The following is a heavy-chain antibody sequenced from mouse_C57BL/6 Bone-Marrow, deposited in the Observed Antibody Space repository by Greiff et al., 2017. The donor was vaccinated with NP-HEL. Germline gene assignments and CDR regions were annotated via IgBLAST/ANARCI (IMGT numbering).Heavy chain of an antibody. CDR2: IYPGDGDT. Sequence: QVQLQQSGPELVKPGASVKISCKASGYAFSSSWMNWVKQRPGKGLEWIGRIYPGDGDTNYNGKFKGKATLTAAQSSSTAYMKRSRLTSEDSAVYFCAELGRNYYAMDYWGQGTSVTVSS. D-gene: IGHD4-1*01. CDR3: AELGRNYYAMDY. J-gene: IGHJ4*01. V-gene: IGHV1-82*01. CDR1: GYAFSSSW.